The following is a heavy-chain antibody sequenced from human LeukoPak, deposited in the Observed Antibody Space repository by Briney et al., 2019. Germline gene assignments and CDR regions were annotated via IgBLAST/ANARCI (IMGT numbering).Heavy chain of an antibody. CDR3: ARAGGNKKDYYYGMDV. D-gene: IGHD4-23*01. J-gene: IGHJ6*02. CDR1: GFTFSSYD. CDR2: IGTAGDT. V-gene: IGHV3-13*01. Sequence: TGGSLRLSCAASGFTFSSYDMHWVRQATGKGLEWVSAIGTAGDTYYPGSVKGRLTISRENAKNSLYLQMNSLRAGDTAVYYCARAGGNKKDYYYGMDVWAQGTTVTVSS.